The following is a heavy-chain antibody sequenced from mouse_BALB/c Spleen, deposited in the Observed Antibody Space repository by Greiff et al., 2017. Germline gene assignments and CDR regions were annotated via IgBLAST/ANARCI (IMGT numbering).Heavy chain of an antibody. D-gene: IGHD1-1*01. V-gene: IGHV5-17*02. CDR3: ARSDYYGPDYAMED. CDR2: ISSCSISI. Sequence: DVKLVESGGGLVQPGGSRILSCAASGFTFSSFGMHWVRQAPEKGLEWVAYISSCSISIYYADTVKGRFSIFRDNPKNTLFLQMTSLRSENTAMYYCARSDYYGPDYAMEDWGQETSVPVSS. J-gene: IGHJ4*01. CDR1: GFTFSSFG.